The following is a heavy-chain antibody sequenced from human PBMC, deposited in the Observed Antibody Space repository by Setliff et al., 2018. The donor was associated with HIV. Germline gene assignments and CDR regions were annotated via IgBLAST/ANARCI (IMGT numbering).Heavy chain of an antibody. CDR1: GGSISFGCYY. CDR3: AREEGTSWPRVHY. D-gene: IGHD6-13*01. J-gene: IGHJ4*02. V-gene: IGHV4-61*02. Sequence: SETLSLTCTVSGGSISFGCYYWSWIRQPAGKGLEWIGRMHTSWSTSYSPSLKSRVTISIDTSKNQFSLELTSLIAADTAVYYCAREEGTSWPRVHYWGQGALVTVSS. CDR2: MHTSWST.